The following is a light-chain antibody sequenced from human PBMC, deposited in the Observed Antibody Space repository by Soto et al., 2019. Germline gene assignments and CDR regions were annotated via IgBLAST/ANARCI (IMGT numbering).Light chain of an antibody. CDR2: DAS. CDR3: QQYSNWPRT. CDR1: QSVSSN. J-gene: IGKJ1*01. V-gene: IGKV3-15*01. Sequence: EIVMTQSPATLSVSPGERATLSCRASQSVSSNLAWYQQKPGQAPRLLIYDASTRATGVPDRFSGSGPGTEFTLTISNLQSEDFAVYYCQQYSNWPRTFGQGTKVDIK.